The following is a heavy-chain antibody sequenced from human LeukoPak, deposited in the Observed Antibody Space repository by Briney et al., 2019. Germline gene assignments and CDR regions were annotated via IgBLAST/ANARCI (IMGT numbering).Heavy chain of an antibody. J-gene: IGHJ6*03. CDR2: INPNSGGT. CDR3: ARDELLWFGESPRNYMDV. V-gene: IGHV1-2*02. CDR1: GYTFTGYY. D-gene: IGHD3-10*01. Sequence: ASVKVSCKASGYTFTGYYMHWVRQAPGQGLEWMGWINPNSGGTNYAQKFQGRVTMTRDTSISTAYMELSRLRSDDTAVYYCARDELLWFGESPRNYMDVWGKGTTVTISS.